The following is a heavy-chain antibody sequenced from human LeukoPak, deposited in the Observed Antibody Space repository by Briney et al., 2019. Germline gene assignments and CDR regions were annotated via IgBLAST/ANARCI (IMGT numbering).Heavy chain of an antibody. CDR1: GYTFTGYY. Sequence: ASVKVSCKASGYTFTGYYMHWVRQAPGQGLEWMGWINPNSGGTNYAQKFQGRVTMTRDTSISTAYMELSRLRSDDTAVYYCATDDYYDSSGNPWGQGTLVTVFS. V-gene: IGHV1-2*02. CDR2: INPNSGGT. D-gene: IGHD3-22*01. CDR3: ATDDYYDSSGNP. J-gene: IGHJ5*02.